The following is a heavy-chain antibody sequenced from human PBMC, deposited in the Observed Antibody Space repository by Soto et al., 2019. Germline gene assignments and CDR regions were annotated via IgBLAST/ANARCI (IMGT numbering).Heavy chain of an antibody. Sequence: QVQLVESGGGMVQPGRSLRLSCAASGFTFSSYGMHWVRQAPGKGLEWVAVISYDGSNKYYADSVKGRFTISRDNSKNTLYLQMNSLRAEDTAVYYCAKSQAVAGTGGMDVWGQGTTVTVSS. J-gene: IGHJ6*02. CDR1: GFTFSSYG. D-gene: IGHD6-19*01. V-gene: IGHV3-30*18. CDR2: ISYDGSNK. CDR3: AKSQAVAGTGGMDV.